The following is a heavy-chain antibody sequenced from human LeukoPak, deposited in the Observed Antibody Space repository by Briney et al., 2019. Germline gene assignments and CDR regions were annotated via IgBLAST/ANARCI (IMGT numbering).Heavy chain of an antibody. CDR2: IYSGGST. J-gene: IGHJ4*02. D-gene: IGHD2-2*01. CDR1: GFTVSSNY. V-gene: IGHV3-66*01. CDR3: ARDTEDIVVVPAAD. Sequence: PGGSLRLSCAASGFTVSSNYMSWVRQAPGKGLEWASVIYSGGSTYYADSVKGRFTISRDNSKNTLYLQMNSLRAEDTAVYYCARDTEDIVVVPAADWGQGTLVTVSS.